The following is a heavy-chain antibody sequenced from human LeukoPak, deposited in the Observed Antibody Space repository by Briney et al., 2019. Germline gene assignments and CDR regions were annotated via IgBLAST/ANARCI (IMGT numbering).Heavy chain of an antibody. J-gene: IGHJ4*02. CDR1: GFTFSNYV. V-gene: IGHV3-23*01. CDR2: ISGGGGNT. Sequence: GGSLRLSCAASGFTFSNYVMSWVRQAPGEGLEWVSGISGGGGNTYYADSVKGRFTISRDNSKNTLYLQMNSLRADDTAVYYCAKDARSSSWSYSFDYWGQGTLVTVSS. CDR3: AKDARSSSWSYSFDY. D-gene: IGHD6-13*01.